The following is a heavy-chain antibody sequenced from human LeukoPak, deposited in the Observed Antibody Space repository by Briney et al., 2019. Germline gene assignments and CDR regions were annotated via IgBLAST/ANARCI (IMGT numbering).Heavy chain of an antibody. CDR3: ARDRRGSYYFDY. D-gene: IGHD1-26*01. CDR2: ISSSSSYI. Sequence: GGSLRLSCAASGFTFSSYGMNWVRQAPGKGLEWVSSISSSSSYIYYADSVKGRFTISRDNAKNSLYLQMNSLRAEDTAVYYCARDRRGSYYFDYWGQGTLVTVSS. V-gene: IGHV3-21*01. J-gene: IGHJ4*02. CDR1: GFTFSSYG.